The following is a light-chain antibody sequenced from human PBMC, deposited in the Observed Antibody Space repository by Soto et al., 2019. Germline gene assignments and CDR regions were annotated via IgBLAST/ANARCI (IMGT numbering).Light chain of an antibody. Sequence: QLVLTQSPSASAPLGASVNLTCTLSSRHSTYANAWHQQQPEKGPRYLMKSNRDGSHNKGDGIPDRFSGSSSGAERYLTISSLQSEDEGDYYCQTWGTGLLIFGGGTKLTVL. CDR1: SRHSTYA. CDR2: SNRDGSH. CDR3: QTWGTGLLI. V-gene: IGLV4-69*01. J-gene: IGLJ2*01.